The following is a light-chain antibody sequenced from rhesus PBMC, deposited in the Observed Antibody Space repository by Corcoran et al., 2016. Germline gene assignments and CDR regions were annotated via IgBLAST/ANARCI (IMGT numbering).Light chain of an antibody. CDR2: RAS. Sequence: DIQMTQSPSSLSASVGDRVTISCRASQGISNWLAWYQQKPGKAPNLLIYRASNLETGGPSRFSGSGSGTDFTLTISSLQPEDVATYYCQQHDNSPPTFGGGTKVAIK. J-gene: IGKJ4*01. V-gene: IGKV1-69*01. CDR3: QQHDNSPPT. CDR1: QGISNW.